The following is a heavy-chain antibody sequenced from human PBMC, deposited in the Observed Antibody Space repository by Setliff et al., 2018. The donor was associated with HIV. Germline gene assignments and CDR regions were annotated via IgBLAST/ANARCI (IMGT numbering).Heavy chain of an antibody. CDR2: ITASGGA. V-gene: IGHV4-61*09. CDR1: GGSIWSGSYY. J-gene: IGHJ1*01. Sequence: SESLSLTCTVSGGSIWSGSYYWTWIRQPAGKGLEWIGHITASGGATYNPSVKSRVSISLGSPSSEFSLRLTSVSAADTAVYYCASFDLSTTSSADWGQGALVTVSS. D-gene: IGHD6-6*01. CDR3: ASFDLSTTSSAD.